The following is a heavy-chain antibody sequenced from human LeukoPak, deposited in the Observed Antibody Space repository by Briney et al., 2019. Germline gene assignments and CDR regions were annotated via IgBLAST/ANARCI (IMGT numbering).Heavy chain of an antibody. CDR1: GYSISSSNW. CDR2: IYYSGST. D-gene: IGHD3-10*01. J-gene: IGHJ5*02. V-gene: IGHV4-28*01. Sequence: SDTLSLTCAVSGYSISSSNWWGWIRPPPGKGLEWIGYIYYSGSTYYNASLKSRVTLSVDTSKNQFSLKLNSVTAVDTAVCYCARRGSGRYNWFDPWGQGTLVTVSS. CDR3: ARRGSGRYNWFDP.